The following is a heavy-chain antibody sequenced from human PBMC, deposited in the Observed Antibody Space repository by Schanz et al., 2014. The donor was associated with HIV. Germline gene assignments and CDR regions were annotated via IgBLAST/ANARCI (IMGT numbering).Heavy chain of an antibody. V-gene: IGHV3-30*04. Sequence: VQLVESGGGLVKPGRSLRLSCAGSGFTFSSYAMHWVRQAPGKGLEWVAVISFDGGEKHYADSAKGRFTISRDNSKNTLYLQMNSLRAEDTAVYYCAKGARAHKVTTGVDVWGPGTTVTVSS. CDR3: AKGARAHKVTTGVDV. CDR2: ISFDGGEK. D-gene: IGHD4-17*01. CDR1: GFTFSSYA. J-gene: IGHJ6*02.